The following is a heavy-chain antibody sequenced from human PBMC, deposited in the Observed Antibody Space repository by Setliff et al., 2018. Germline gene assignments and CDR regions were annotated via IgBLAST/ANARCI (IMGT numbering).Heavy chain of an antibody. CDR1: GGSISSSSYY. D-gene: IGHD3-22*01. V-gene: IGHV4-39*07. Sequence: SETLSLTCTVPGGSISSSSYYWGWIRQPPGKGLEWIGSIYYSGSTYYNPSLKSRVTISVDTSKNQFSLNLTSVTAADTAVYYCARRGDINGYYYHEDAFDIWGQGTMVT. CDR2: IYYSGST. J-gene: IGHJ3*02. CDR3: ARRGDINGYYYHEDAFDI.